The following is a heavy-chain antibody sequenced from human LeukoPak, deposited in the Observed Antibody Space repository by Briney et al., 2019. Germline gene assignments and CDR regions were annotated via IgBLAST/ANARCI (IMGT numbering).Heavy chain of an antibody. D-gene: IGHD5-18*01. J-gene: IGHJ4*02. CDR1: GYTFTGYY. Sequence: ASVKVSCKASGYTFTGYYMHWVRQAPGQGLEWMGWINPNSGGTNYAQKFQGRVTMTRDTSISTAYMELSRLRSDDTAVHYCARAPDSYGSFDYWGQGTLVTVSS. CDR2: INPNSGGT. CDR3: ARAPDSYGSFDY. V-gene: IGHV1-2*02.